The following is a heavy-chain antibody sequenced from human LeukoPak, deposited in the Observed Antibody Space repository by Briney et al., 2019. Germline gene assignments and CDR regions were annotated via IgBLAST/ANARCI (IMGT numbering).Heavy chain of an antibody. CDR1: GFTFSSYS. J-gene: IGHJ4*02. Sequence: PGGSLRLSRAASGFTFSSYSMNWVRQAPGKGLEWVSSISSSSSYIYYADSVKGRFTISRDNAKNSLYLQMNSLRAEDTAVYYCARDGRGSYFDYWGQGTLVTVSS. D-gene: IGHD1-26*01. CDR3: ARDGRGSYFDY. CDR2: ISSSSSYI. V-gene: IGHV3-21*01.